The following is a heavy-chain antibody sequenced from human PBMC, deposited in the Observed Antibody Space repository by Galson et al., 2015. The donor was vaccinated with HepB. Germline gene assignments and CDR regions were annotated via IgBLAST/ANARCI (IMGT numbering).Heavy chain of an antibody. Sequence: SVKVSCKASGYTFTSYGISWVRQAPGQGLEWMGWISAYNGNTNYAQKLQGRVTMTTDTSTSTAYMELRSLRSDDTAVYYCARGGLIAVAGTPPEYWGQGTLVTVSS. CDR1: GYTFTSYG. CDR3: ARGGLIAVAGTPPEY. CDR2: ISAYNGNT. D-gene: IGHD6-19*01. J-gene: IGHJ4*02. V-gene: IGHV1-18*04.